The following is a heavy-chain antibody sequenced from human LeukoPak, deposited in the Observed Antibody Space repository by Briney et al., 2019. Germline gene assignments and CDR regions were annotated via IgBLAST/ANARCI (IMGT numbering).Heavy chain of an antibody. J-gene: IGHJ4*02. CDR2: IHYGGST. Sequence: SETLSLTCTVSGASIRISDYFWGWIRQPPGKGLEGIGSIHYGGSTYYNPPLESRVTISADTSNIQFSLKLNSMTAADTAVYYCARELKYYDSLTGYYKPSYFDHWGQGALVTVSS. CDR1: GASIRISDYF. D-gene: IGHD3-9*01. V-gene: IGHV4-39*07. CDR3: ARELKYYDSLTGYYKPSYFDH.